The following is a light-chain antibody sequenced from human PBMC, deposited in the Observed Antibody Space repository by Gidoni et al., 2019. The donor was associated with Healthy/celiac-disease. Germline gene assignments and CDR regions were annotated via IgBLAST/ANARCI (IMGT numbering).Light chain of an antibody. CDR2: DDS. J-gene: IGLJ2*01. CDR1: NIGSKS. CDR3: QVWDSSSDHVV. V-gene: IGLV3-21*02. Sequence: SSVLPQPPSVSVAPGQTARITCGGNNIGSKSVHWYQQKPGQAPVLVVYDDSDRPSGIPGRFSGSNSGNTATLTISRVEAGDEADYYCQVWDSSSDHVVFGGGTKLTVL.